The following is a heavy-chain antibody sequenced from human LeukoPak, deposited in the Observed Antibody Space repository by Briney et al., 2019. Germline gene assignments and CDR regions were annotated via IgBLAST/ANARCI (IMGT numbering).Heavy chain of an antibody. CDR1: GYPFTTYD. D-gene: IGHD2-2*02. Sequence: ASVEVSCKASGYPFTTYDINWVRQAPGQGLEWVAWMNPNSGGTVYAQKFQGRVTMTRGTSISTAYMELSRLRSDDTAVYYCARDRSDIVVVPAAIDYWGQGTLVTVSS. J-gene: IGHJ4*02. CDR3: ARDRSDIVVVPAAIDY. V-gene: IGHV1-2*02. CDR2: MNPNSGGT.